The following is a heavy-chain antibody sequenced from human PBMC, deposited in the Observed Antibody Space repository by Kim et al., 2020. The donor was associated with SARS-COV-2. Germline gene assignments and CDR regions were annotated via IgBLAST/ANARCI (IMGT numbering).Heavy chain of an antibody. CDR3: ARDRGGTGAVFDY. D-gene: IGHD3-16*01. Sequence: YTDYVKGRFTISRDNSKNTVYLQMNSLGVEDTAVYFCARDRGGTGAVFDYWGQGTLVTVSS. V-gene: IGHV3-53*01. J-gene: IGHJ4*02.